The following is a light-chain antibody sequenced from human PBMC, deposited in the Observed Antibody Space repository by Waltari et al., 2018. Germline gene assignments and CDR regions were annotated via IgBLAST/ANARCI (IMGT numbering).Light chain of an antibody. J-gene: IGKJ1*01. V-gene: IGKV2-28*01. Sequence: QSLLHRNGNNYLDCYLQKPGQSPQLLIYLCSNRASGVPDRFSGSGSGTDFTLRISRVEAEDVGVYYCMQSQQTLWTFGPGTKVEIK. CDR1: QSLLHRNGNNY. CDR3: MQSQQTLWT. CDR2: LCS.